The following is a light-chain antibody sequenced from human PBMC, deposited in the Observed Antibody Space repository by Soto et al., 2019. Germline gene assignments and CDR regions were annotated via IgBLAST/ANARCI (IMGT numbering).Light chain of an antibody. CDR3: QQYGSSSIT. CDR2: DAS. J-gene: IGKJ5*01. CDR1: QSVSSNY. Sequence: EIVLTQSPGTLSFSPGERATLSCRASQSVSSNYLAWYQKKPGQAPRLLFYDASIRATGIADRFSGSGSGTDFTLTISRLEPEDFAVYYCQQYGSSSITFGQGTRLEIK. V-gene: IGKV3-20*01.